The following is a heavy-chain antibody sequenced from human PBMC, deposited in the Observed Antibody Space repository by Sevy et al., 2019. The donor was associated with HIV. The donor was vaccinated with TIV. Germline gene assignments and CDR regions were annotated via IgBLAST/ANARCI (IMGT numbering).Heavy chain of an antibody. D-gene: IGHD2-15*01. CDR3: AKGYCSGGSCPRDYYYYGMDV. CDR1: GFTFSSYA. J-gene: IGHJ6*02. Sequence: GGSLRLSCAASGFTFSSYAMNWFRQAPGKGLDWVSTVSVTGRSTYYADSVEGRFTISRDNSKSTLYLQMNSLRADDTAVYYCAKGYCSGGSCPRDYYYYGMDVWGQWTTVTVSS. CDR2: VSVTGRST. V-gene: IGHV3-23*01.